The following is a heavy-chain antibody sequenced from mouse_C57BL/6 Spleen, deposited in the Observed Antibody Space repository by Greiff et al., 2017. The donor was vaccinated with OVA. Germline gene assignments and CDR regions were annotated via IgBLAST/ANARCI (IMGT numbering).Heavy chain of an antibody. V-gene: IGHV10-3*01. CDR1: GFTFNTYA. Sequence: EVQGVESGGGLVQPKGSLKLSCAASGFTFNTYAMHWVRQAPGKGLEWVARIRSKSSNYATSYADSVKDRFTISRDDSQSMLYLQMNNLKTEDTAMYYCVRDSHYYGSSWWYFDVWGTGTTVTVSS. J-gene: IGHJ1*03. D-gene: IGHD1-1*01. CDR2: IRSKSSNYAT. CDR3: VRDSHYYGSSWWYFDV.